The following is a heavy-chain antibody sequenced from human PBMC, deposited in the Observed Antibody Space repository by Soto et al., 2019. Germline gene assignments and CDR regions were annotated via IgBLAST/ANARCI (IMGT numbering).Heavy chain of an antibody. CDR2: IWYDGSNK. V-gene: IGHV3-33*01. Sequence: QVQLVESGGGVVQPGRSLRLSCAASGFTFSSYGMHWVRQAPGKGLEWVAVIWYDGSNKYYADSVKGRFTISRDNSKNTLDLPMNRLRAEDTAVYYGARDGSPPRGFGEWWYYCGMDVWGQGTTVTVSS. J-gene: IGHJ6*02. CDR3: ARDGSPPRGFGEWWYYCGMDV. D-gene: IGHD2-8*01. CDR1: GFTFSSYG.